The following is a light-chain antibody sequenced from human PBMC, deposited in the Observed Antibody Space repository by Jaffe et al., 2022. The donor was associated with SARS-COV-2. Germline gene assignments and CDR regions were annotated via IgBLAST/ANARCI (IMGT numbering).Light chain of an antibody. Sequence: SSELSQDPSVSVALGQTVRITCQGDSLRNYYASWYQKKPGQAPVLVISDKNTRPSGISDRFSASNSGNVATLTITGTQAEDEGDYYCLSRDSSGTHSPFGGGTTLTVL. J-gene: IGLJ2*01. CDR1: SLRNYY. V-gene: IGLV3-19*01. CDR3: LSRDSSGTHSP. CDR2: DKN.